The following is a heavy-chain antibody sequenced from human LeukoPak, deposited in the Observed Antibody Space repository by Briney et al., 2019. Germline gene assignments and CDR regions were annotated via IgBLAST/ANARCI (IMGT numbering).Heavy chain of an antibody. Sequence: ASVKVSCRASGYTFTDYYMHWVRQAPGQGLEWMGWINANSGGTNYAQKFQGRVTMTRDTSISTAYIEVNSLRSDDTAVYYCARGYCSGGSCSGAWFDPWGQGTLVTVSS. J-gene: IGHJ5*02. CDR3: ARGYCSGGSCSGAWFDP. D-gene: IGHD2-15*01. CDR2: INANSGGT. V-gene: IGHV1-2*02. CDR1: GYTFTDYY.